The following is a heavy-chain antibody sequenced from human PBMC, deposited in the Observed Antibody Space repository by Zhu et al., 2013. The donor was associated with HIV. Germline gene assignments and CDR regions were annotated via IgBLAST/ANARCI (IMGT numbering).Heavy chain of an antibody. D-gene: IGHD6-13*01. CDR1: GYTFTAYY. V-gene: IGHV1-2*02. CDR2: INTNSGGT. J-gene: IGHJ4*02. Sequence: QVQLVQSGAEVKKPGASLKVSCKASGYTFTAYYMYWVRQAPGQGLEWMGWINTNSGGTNYPQQFQGRVTMTRDTSISTAYMELRRLRSDDTAVYYCASAQQAAGTYWGQGTLVHRLL. CDR3: ASAQQAAGTY.